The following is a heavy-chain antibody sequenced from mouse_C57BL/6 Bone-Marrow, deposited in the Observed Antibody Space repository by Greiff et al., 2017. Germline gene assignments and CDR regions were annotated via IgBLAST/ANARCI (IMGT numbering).Heavy chain of an antibody. CDR1: GYAFSSSW. CDR2: IYPGDGGT. CDR3: ARTGNSKAWVAG. V-gene: IGHV1-82*01. Sequence: VQLQQSGPELVKPGASVKISCKASGYAFSSSWLNWVKQRPGKGLEWIGRIYPGDGGTNYTGKFKGKATLTADKSSSTAYMQLSSLTSEDSAVYFCARTGNSKAWVAGGGQGTLVTVSA. J-gene: IGHJ3*01. D-gene: IGHD2-5*01.